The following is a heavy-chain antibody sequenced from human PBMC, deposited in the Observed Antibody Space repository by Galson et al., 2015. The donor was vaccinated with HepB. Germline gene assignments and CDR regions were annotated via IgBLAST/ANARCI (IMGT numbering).Heavy chain of an antibody. J-gene: IGHJ5*02. CDR1: GYTFTSYG. V-gene: IGHV1-18*01. D-gene: IGHD3-10*01. Sequence: SVKVSCKASGYTFTSYGISWVRQAPGQGLEWMGWISAYNGNTNYAQKLQGRVTMTTDTSTSTAYMELRSLRSDDTAVYYCAREGLPEYYYGSGNYNWFDPWGQGTLVTVSS. CDR3: AREGLPEYYYGSGNYNWFDP. CDR2: ISAYNGNT.